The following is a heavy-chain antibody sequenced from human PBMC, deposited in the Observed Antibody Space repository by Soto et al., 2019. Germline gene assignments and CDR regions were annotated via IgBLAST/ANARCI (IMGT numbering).Heavy chain of an antibody. CDR2: IWYDGSNK. Sequence: QVQLVESGGGVVQPGRSLRLSCAASGFTFSSYGMHWVRQAPGKGLEWVAVIWYDGSNKYYADSVKGRFTISRDNSKNTLYLHMNSLRSTDTAVYYCARDQNPHTSYDAFYIWGQGKMVTVSS. CDR3: ARDQNPHTSYDAFYI. V-gene: IGHV3-33*01. CDR1: GFTFSSYG. J-gene: IGHJ3*02. D-gene: IGHD2-2*02.